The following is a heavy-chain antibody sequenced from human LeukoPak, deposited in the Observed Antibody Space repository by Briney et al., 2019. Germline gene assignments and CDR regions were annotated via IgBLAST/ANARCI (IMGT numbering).Heavy chain of an antibody. CDR2: ITPNSGGT. D-gene: IGHD4-11*01. CDR3: ARGGAPYGNPFDY. J-gene: IGHJ4*02. CDR1: GYTFTDYY. V-gene: IGHV1-2*02. Sequence: ASVKVSCKASGYTFTDYYMHWVRQAPGQGLEWLGWITPNSGGTNYAQKFQGRVTMTRDTSISTAYMELSRLRSDDTAVYYCARGGAPYGNPFDYWGQGTLVTVSS.